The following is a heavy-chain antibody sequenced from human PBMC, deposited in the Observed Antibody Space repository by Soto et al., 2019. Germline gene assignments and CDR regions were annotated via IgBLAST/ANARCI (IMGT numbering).Heavy chain of an antibody. Sequence: VSVKVSCKASGYTFTGYYMHWVRQAPGQGLEWMGWINPNSGGTNYAQKFQGRVTMTRDTSISTAYMELSRLRSDDTAVYYCARADRYCSGGSCYAYYYYGMDVWGQGTTVTVSS. CDR3: ARADRYCSGGSCYAYYYYGMDV. CDR2: INPNSGGT. V-gene: IGHV1-2*02. J-gene: IGHJ6*02. D-gene: IGHD2-15*01. CDR1: GYTFTGYY.